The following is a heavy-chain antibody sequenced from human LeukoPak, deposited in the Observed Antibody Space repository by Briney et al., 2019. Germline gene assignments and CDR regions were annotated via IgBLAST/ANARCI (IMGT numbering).Heavy chain of an antibody. CDR2: IYYSGST. V-gene: IGHV4-30-4*01. CDR1: GGSMSSGDYY. CDR3: ARAMIVPTWFDY. Sequence: SSETLSLTCTVSGGSMSSGDYYWSWIRQPPGKGLEWIGYIYYSGSTYYNPSLKSRVTISVDTSKNQFSLKLSSVTAADTAVYHCARAMIVPTWFDYWGQGTLVTVSS. J-gene: IGHJ4*02. D-gene: IGHD3-22*01.